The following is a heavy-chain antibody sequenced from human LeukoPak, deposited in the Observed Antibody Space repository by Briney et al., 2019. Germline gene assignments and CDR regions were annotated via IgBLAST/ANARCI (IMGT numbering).Heavy chain of an antibody. J-gene: IGHJ5*02. V-gene: IGHV4-59*08. CDR2: IYYSGST. CDR1: GGSISSYY. CDR3: ASLHGNGSGRP. Sequence: SETLSLTCTVSGGSISSYYWSWIRQPPGKGLEWIGYIYYSGSTNYNPSLKSRVTISVDTSKNQFSLKVSSVTAADTAVYYCASLHGNGSGRPWGQGTLVTVSS. D-gene: IGHD3-10*01.